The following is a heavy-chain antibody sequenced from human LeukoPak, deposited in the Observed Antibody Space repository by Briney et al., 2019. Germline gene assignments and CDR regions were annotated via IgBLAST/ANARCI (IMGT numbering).Heavy chain of an antibody. CDR1: GFTFSSYG. CDR2: ISSSGSTI. D-gene: IGHD3-9*01. CDR3: ARDLLMRSSSRPVFDP. J-gene: IGHJ5*02. Sequence: PGGSLRLSCAASGFTFSSYGMSWVRQAPGKGLEWVSYISSSGSTIYYADSVKGRFTISRDNAKNSLYLQMNSLRAEDTAVYYCARDLLMRSSSRPVFDPWGQGTLVTVSS. V-gene: IGHV3-48*01.